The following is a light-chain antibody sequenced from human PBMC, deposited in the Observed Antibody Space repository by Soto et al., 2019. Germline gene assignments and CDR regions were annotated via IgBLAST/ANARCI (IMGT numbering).Light chain of an antibody. V-gene: IGKV1-9*01. CDR3: QQLNSYPRT. Sequence: DILLPQSPSLRSASVGDRVTITCRASQGISTYLAWYQHQPGKAPKLLIHAASTLQRGVPSRFSGSGSGTEFTLTISSPQPEDSATYYDQQLNSYPRTFGQGTKLEIK. CDR1: QGISTY. CDR2: AAS. J-gene: IGKJ2*01.